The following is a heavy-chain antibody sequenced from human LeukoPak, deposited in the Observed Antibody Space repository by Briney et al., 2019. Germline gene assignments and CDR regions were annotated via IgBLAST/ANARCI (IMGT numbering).Heavy chain of an antibody. CDR1: GGSISSYH. CDR3: ARGRPWDDFWSGYPD. D-gene: IGHD3-3*01. CDR2: IHYSGST. J-gene: IGHJ4*02. Sequence: SETLSLTCTVSGGSISSYHWSWIRQPPGKGLEWIGYIHYSGSTIYNPSLKSRVTISVDTSKNQFSLKLSSVTAADTAVYYCARGRPWDDFWSGYPDWGQGTLVTVSS. V-gene: IGHV4-59*01.